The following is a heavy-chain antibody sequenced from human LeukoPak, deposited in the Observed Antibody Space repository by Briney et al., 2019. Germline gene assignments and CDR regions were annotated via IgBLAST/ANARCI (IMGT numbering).Heavy chain of an antibody. V-gene: IGHV3-48*01. CDR3: TRDGSGWAAATFDY. D-gene: IGHD6-13*01. CDR1: GFTFSSYS. J-gene: IGHJ4*02. Sequence: PGGSLRLSCAASGFTFSSYSMNWVRQAPGKGLEWVSYISSSSSTIYYADSVKGRFTISRDNAKNSLYLQMNSLRAEDTAVYYCTRDGSGWAAATFDYWGQGTLVTVSS. CDR2: ISSSSSTI.